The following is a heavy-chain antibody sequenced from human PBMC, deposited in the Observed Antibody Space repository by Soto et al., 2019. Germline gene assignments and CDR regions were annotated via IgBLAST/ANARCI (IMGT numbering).Heavy chain of an antibody. D-gene: IGHD3-10*01. J-gene: IGHJ4*02. Sequence: ASVKVSCKVSGYTLTELSMHWVRQAPGKGLEWMGGFDPEDGETIYAQKFQGRVTMTADESTNTAYMELSRLRSEDTAVYYCARLNYGSGSYWGDFDYWGQGTLVTVSS. V-gene: IGHV1-24*01. CDR3: ARLNYGSGSYWGDFDY. CDR1: GYTLTELS. CDR2: FDPEDGET.